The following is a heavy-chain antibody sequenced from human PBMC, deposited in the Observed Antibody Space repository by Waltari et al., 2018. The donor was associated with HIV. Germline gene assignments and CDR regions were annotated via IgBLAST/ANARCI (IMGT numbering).Heavy chain of an antibody. CDR3: TTLVLLGVGMDV. Sequence: EVQLVESGGGLVKPGGSLRLSCAAPGFTFSNAWMSWVRQAPGKGLEWVGRIKSNTDGGTTDYAAPVKGRFTISRDDSKNTLYLQMNSLKTEDTAVYYCTTLVLLGVGMDVWGQGTTVTVSS. J-gene: IGHJ6*02. CDR1: GFTFSNAW. CDR2: IKSNTDGGTT. D-gene: IGHD3-10*01. V-gene: IGHV3-15*01.